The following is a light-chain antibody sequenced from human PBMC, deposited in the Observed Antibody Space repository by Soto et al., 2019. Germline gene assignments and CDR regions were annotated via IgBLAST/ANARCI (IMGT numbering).Light chain of an antibody. V-gene: IGKV2-28*01. Sequence: DIVMTQSPLSLPVTPGEPASISWRSSQSLLHSNGYNYLDCYLQKPGQSPQLLIYLGSNRTSGVPDRFSGRGSGSNFTLRISRVEAEDVGVYYCMQARQTPITFGQVTRLEIK. CDR2: LGS. CDR1: QSLLHSNGYNY. J-gene: IGKJ5*01. CDR3: MQARQTPIT.